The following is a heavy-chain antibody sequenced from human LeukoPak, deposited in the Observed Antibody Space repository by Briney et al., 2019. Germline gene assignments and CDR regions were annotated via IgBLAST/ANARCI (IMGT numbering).Heavy chain of an antibody. J-gene: IGHJ4*02. Sequence: PGGSLRLSCAVSGFTFSSYAMHWVRQAPGKGLEWVAVMSYDGDNKYYTDSVKGRFTISSDNSKNTLYLQLNSLRAEDTAVYYCARDTIESGLYWGQGTLVTVSS. CDR3: ARDTIESGLY. D-gene: IGHD3-3*01. CDR1: GFTFSSYA. CDR2: MSYDGDNK. V-gene: IGHV3-30-3*01.